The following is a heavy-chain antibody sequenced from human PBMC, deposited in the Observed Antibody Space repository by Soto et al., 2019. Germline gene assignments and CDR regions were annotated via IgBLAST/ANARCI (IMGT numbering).Heavy chain of an antibody. V-gene: IGHV3-30*03. CDR2: ISYDGSNK. Sequence: QVQLVESGGGVVQPGRSLRLSCAASGFTFSSYGMHWVRQAPGKGLEWVAVISYDGSNKYYADSVKGRFTISRDNSKNSLYLKMNSLRAEDTAVYYCGSGLLWFGELSFALHYFDYCGQGTLVTVSS. D-gene: IGHD3-10*01. J-gene: IGHJ4*02. CDR1: GFTFSSYG. CDR3: GSGLLWFGELSFALHYFDY.